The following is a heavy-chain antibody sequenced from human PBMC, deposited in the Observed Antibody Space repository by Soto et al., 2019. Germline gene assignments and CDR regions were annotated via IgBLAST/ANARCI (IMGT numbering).Heavy chain of an antibody. V-gene: IGHV4-30-2*01. Sequence: QLQLQESGSGLVKPSQTLSLTCAVSGGSISSGGYSWSWIRQPPGKCLEWIGYIYHSGSTYYNPSLKSRVTISVDRSKNQFSLKLSSVTAADTAVYYCARGYYGDHEYFQHWGQGTLVTVSS. D-gene: IGHD4-17*01. CDR2: IYHSGST. CDR3: ARGYYGDHEYFQH. J-gene: IGHJ1*01. CDR1: GGSISSGGYS.